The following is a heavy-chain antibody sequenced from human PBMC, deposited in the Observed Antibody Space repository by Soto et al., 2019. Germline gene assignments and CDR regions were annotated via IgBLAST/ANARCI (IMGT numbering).Heavy chain of an antibody. V-gene: IGHV4-34*01. CDR1: GGSFSGYY. D-gene: IGHD5-18*01. J-gene: IGHJ6*02. CDR3: ARDSWIQQWGTHYYGRDV. Sequence: PEKLCLTCSVYGGSFSGYYWSWIRQPPGKGLEWIGEINHSGSTNYNPSLKSRVTISVDTSKNQFSLKLSSVTAADTAVYYCARDSWIQQWGTHYYGRDVWGQGTMVTVSS. CDR2: INHSGST.